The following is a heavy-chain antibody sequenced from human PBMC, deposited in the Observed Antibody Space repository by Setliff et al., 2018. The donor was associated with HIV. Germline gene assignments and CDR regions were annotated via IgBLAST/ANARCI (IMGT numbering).Heavy chain of an antibody. J-gene: IGHJ3*02. V-gene: IGHV5-51*01. CDR2: MNPDGSNT. D-gene: IGHD3-16*01. Sequence: PGESLKISCKGSGYSFITYWIGWVRQRPGKGLEWMGIMNPDGSNTRYSPSFQGQVTISVDESISTAYLQWSSLKASDTAFYCCARFYGSYDVGGFDIWGQGTKVTVSS. CDR1: GYSFITYW. CDR3: ARFYGSYDVGGFDI.